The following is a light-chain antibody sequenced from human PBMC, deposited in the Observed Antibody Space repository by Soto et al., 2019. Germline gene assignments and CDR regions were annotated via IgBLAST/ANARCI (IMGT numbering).Light chain of an antibody. CDR3: QQSYSTPYT. V-gene: IGKV1-39*01. CDR1: QSISSY. CDR2: AAS. J-gene: IGKJ2*01. Sequence: DIQMTQSPSSLSASVGDIVTITCRASQSISSYLNWYQQKPGKAPKLLIYAASSLQSGVPSRFSGSGSGTDFTLTISSLQPEDFATYYCQQSYSTPYTFGQGTKVDI.